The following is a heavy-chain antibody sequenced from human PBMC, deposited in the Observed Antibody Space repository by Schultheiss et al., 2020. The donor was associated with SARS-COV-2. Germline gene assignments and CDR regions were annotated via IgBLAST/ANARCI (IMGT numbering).Heavy chain of an antibody. CDR2: ISGSGGST. Sequence: GGSLRLSCAASGFTFSSYAMSWVRQAPGKGLEWVSAISGSGGSTYYADSVKGRFTISRDNSKNTLYLQMNSLRAEDTAVYYCASLESNSGYDYIWGSYRQPYYGMDVWGQGTTVTVSS. D-gene: IGHD3-16*02. CDR1: GFTFSSYA. CDR3: ASLESNSGYDYIWGSYRQPYYGMDV. V-gene: IGHV3-23*01. J-gene: IGHJ6*02.